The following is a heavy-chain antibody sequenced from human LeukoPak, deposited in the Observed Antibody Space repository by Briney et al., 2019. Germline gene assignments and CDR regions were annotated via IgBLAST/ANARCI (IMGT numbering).Heavy chain of an antibody. D-gene: IGHD3-10*01. Sequence: SETLSLTCTVSGGSISSYYWSWIRQPAGKGLEWIGRIYTSGSTNYNPSLKSRVTMSVDTSKNQFSLKLSSVTAADTAVYYCARGLYSGSYYSYAFDIWGQGTMVTVSS. CDR1: GGSISSYY. CDR3: ARGLYSGSYYSYAFDI. V-gene: IGHV4-4*07. J-gene: IGHJ3*02. CDR2: IYTSGST.